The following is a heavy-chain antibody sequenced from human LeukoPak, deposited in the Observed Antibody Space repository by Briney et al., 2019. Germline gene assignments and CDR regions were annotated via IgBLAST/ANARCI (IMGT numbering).Heavy chain of an antibody. CDR2: INSDGSST. J-gene: IGHJ4*02. D-gene: IGHD3-3*01. CDR1: GFTFSNYW. CDR3: ATNSFWSGYY. Sequence: GESLRLSCAASGFTFSNYWMHWVRQAPGKGLVWVSRINSDGSSTNYADSVKGRFTISRDNAKNTLYLQMNSLRAEDTAVYYCATNSFWSGYYWGQGTLVTVSS. V-gene: IGHV3-74*01.